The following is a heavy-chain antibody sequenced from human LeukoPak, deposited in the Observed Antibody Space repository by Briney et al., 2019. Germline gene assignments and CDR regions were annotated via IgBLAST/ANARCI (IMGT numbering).Heavy chain of an antibody. CDR2: IKQDGSEK. CDR1: GFTSSSFW. V-gene: IGHV3-7*01. D-gene: IGHD6-13*01. J-gene: IGHJ4*02. Sequence: GGSLRLSCAASGFTSSSFWMSWVRQAPGKGLEWVANIKQDGSEKNYVDSVTGRFTISRDNAKNSLYLQMNSLRADDTAVYYCVRGLAAAGYWGQGTLVTVSS. CDR3: VRGLAAAGY.